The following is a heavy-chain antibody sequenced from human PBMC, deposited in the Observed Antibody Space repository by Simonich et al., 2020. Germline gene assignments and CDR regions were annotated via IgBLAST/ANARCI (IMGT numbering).Heavy chain of an antibody. CDR3: ARGRGGMSRGYVDY. J-gene: IGHJ4*02. V-gene: IGHV1-8*03. CDR2: MNPNNGNT. CDR1: GYTFTSYD. D-gene: IGHD2-15*01. Sequence: QVQLVQSGAEVKKPVASVKVSCKASGYTFTSYDINWARQATGQGLEWMGWMNPNNGNTGYAQKCQGRVTITRNTSITTAYMELGSLRSEDTAVYYCARGRGGMSRGYVDYWGQGTLVTVSS.